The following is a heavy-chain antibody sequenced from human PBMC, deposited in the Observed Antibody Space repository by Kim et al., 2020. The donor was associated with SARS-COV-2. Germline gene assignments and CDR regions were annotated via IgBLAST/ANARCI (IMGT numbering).Heavy chain of an antibody. J-gene: IGHJ5*02. CDR3: ARDRGGLLRELGWFDP. V-gene: IGHV3-53*01. Sequence: GGSLRLSCAASGFTVSSNYMSWVRQAPGKGLEWVSVIYSGGSTYYADSVKGRFTISRDNSKNTLYLQMNSLRAEDTAVYYCARDRGGLLRELGWFDPWGQGTLVTVSS. D-gene: IGHD2-15*01. CDR1: GFTVSSNY. CDR2: IYSGGST.